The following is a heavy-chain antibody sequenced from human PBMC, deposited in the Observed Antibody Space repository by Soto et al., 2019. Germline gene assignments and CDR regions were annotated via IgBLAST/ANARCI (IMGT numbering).Heavy chain of an antibody. CDR1: GFTFSSYG. Sequence: QVQLVESGGGVVQPGRSLRLSCAASGFTFSSYGMHWVRQAPGKGLEWVAVIWYDGSNKYYADSVKGRFTISRDNSKNNPYLQIISLRAEDTAVYYCAGDVCCSSSTCYMRGDYFDYWGRGTLVTVSS. CDR2: IWYDGSNK. D-gene: IGHD2-2*02. V-gene: IGHV3-33*01. CDR3: AGDVCCSSSTCYMRGDYFDY. J-gene: IGHJ4*02.